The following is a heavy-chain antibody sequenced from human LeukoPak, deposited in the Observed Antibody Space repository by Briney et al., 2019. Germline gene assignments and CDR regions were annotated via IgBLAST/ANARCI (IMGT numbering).Heavy chain of an antibody. Sequence: SETLSLTCTVSGGSISSSNSYHWGWIRQPPGKGLEWIGSMHYSGSRYYNPSLKSRVTISVDTSKNQFSLKLSSVTAADTAVYYCARDRQWLGGSYNWFDPWGQGTLVTVSS. J-gene: IGHJ5*02. D-gene: IGHD6-19*01. CDR2: MHYSGSR. V-gene: IGHV4-39*07. CDR1: GGSISSSNSYH. CDR3: ARDRQWLGGSYNWFDP.